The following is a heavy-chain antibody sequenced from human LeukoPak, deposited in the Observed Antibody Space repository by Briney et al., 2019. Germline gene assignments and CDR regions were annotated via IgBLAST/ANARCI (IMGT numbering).Heavy chain of an antibody. CDR1: GYTLTDLS. D-gene: IGHD2-8*01. J-gene: IGHJ4*02. CDR2: FDPEDGET. CDR3: ARDPGCTNGVCLEGDFDY. V-gene: IGHV1-24*01. Sequence: GASVKVSCKVSGYTLTDLSMHWVRQAPGKGLEWMGGFDPEDGETIYAQKFQGRVTMTEDTSTDTAYMELSSLRSDDTAVYYCARDPGCTNGVCLEGDFDYWGQGTLVTVSS.